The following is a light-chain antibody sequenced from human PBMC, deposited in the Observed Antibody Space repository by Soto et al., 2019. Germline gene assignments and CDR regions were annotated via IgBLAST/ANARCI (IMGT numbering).Light chain of an antibody. Sequence: TQSPATLSLSPGERATLSCRASQSVSSSYLAWYQQKPGQAPRLLIYGASDRATGIPDRFSGSGSGTDFTLTISRLEPEDFAVYYCQQYGSSPRTFGQGTKVDIK. J-gene: IGKJ1*01. CDR3: QQYGSSPRT. CDR1: QSVSSSY. CDR2: GAS. V-gene: IGKV3-20*01.